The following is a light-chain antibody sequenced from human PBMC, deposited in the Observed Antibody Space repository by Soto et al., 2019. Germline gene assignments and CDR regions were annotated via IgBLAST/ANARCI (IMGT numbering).Light chain of an antibody. CDR3: QQRSNWIT. CDR1: QSVSSY. Sequence: EIVLTQSPATLSLSPGEIATLSCRACQSVSSYLAWYQQKPGQAPRLLIYDASHRATGIPARFSGSGSGTDFTLTIRSLAPEDFAVYYCQQRSNWITFGQGTRLEI. J-gene: IGKJ5*01. CDR2: DAS. V-gene: IGKV3-11*01.